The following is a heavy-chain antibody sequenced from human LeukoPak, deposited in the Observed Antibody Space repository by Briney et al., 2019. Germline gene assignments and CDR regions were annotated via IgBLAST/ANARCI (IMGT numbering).Heavy chain of an antibody. J-gene: IGHJ6*02. CDR3: ARVSIVYGMDV. V-gene: IGHV4-4*07. CDR1: GGSISSYS. D-gene: IGHD3-3*02. Sequence: SETLSLTCSVSGGSISSYSWNWIRQPAGKGLGWIGRFYTSGTTNYNPSLKSRVTMSIDTSKNQVSLKMRSVTAADTAVYYCARVSIVYGMDVWGQGTTVTVSS. CDR2: FYTSGTT.